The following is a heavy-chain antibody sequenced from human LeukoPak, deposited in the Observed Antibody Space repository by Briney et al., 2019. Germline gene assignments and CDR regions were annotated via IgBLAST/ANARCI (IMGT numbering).Heavy chain of an antibody. Sequence: GGSLRLSCAASGFTFSNYAMHWLRQAPGKGLDWVALMSYDGTNKRYADSVKGRFSMSRDNSKNTLYLQMNSLRAEDTAVYYCAKYGIEVAGKALPDWWGQGTLVTVSS. J-gene: IGHJ4*02. D-gene: IGHD6-19*01. CDR2: MSYDGTNK. CDR1: GFTFSNYA. CDR3: AKYGIEVAGKALPDW. V-gene: IGHV3-30-3*02.